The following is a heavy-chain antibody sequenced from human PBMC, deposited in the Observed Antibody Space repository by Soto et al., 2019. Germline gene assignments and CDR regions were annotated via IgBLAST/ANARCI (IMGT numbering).Heavy chain of an antibody. CDR3: ARIGYYDSSGYYLGPFDY. Sequence: PSETLSLTCTVSGGSISSDYWIWIRQPPGKGLEWIGYTYYSGSTNYNPSLKSRVTISADTSKNQFSLKLSSVAAADTAVYYCARIGYYDSSGYYLGPFDYWGQGTLGT. J-gene: IGHJ4*02. D-gene: IGHD3-22*01. CDR1: GGSISSDY. V-gene: IGHV4-59*01. CDR2: TYYSGST.